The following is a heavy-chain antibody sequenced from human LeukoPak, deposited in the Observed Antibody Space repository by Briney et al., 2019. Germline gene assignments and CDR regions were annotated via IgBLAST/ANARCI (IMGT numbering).Heavy chain of an antibody. CDR3: ARAYSSSWRRLWFDP. CDR1: GGSFSANY. Sequence: PSETLSLTCAVSGGSFSANYWSWIRQPPGEGPEWIGEINHTGRTNYNPSLKSRVTISVDMSKNQFSLKLSSVTAADTAVYYCARAYSSSWRRLWFDPWGQGTLVTVSS. D-gene: IGHD6-13*01. CDR2: INHTGRT. V-gene: IGHV4-34*01. J-gene: IGHJ5*02.